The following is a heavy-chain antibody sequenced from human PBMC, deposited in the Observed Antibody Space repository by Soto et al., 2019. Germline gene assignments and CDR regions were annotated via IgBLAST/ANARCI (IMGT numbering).Heavy chain of an antibody. CDR3: AKWLRGGSYYCDY. Sequence: GGSLRLSCAACGFTFSSYAMSWVRQAPGKGLECIALIYSNGRTFYADSVTGRFTISRDNYQNTVSLQMNSLSVDDTATYYCAKWLRGGSYYCDYWGQGALVTVSS. V-gene: IGHV3-23*05. CDR2: LIYSNGRT. CDR1: GFTFSSYA. D-gene: IGHD3-10*01. J-gene: IGHJ4*02.